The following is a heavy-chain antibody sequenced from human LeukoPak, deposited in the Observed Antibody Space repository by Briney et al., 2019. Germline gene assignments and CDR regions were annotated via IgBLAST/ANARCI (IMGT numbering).Heavy chain of an antibody. J-gene: IGHJ5*02. D-gene: IGHD2-15*01. V-gene: IGHV3-66*01. CDR2: IYSGGST. CDR3: VRNLRYCSDGSCSP. CDR1: GFTVSSNY. Sequence: GGSLRLSCAASGFTVSSNYMSWVRQAPGKGLEWVSVIYSGGSTYYADSVKGRFTISRDNSKNTVSLQMDSLRVEDTAVYFCVRNLRYCSDGSCSPWGQGTLVIVSS.